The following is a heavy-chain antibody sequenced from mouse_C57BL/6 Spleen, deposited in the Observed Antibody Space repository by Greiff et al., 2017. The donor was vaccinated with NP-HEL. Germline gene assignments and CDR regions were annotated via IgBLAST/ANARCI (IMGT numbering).Heavy chain of an antibody. V-gene: IGHV1-66*01. J-gene: IGHJ4*01. Sequence: QVQLQQSGPELVKPGASVKISCKASGYSFTSYSIHWVKQRPGQGLEWIGWIYPGSGNTKYNEKFTGKATLMAATSSSTAYIQLSSLTSEDSAVYYCARVTTVVAKSAMDYWGQGTSVTVSS. CDR2: IYPGSGNT. D-gene: IGHD1-1*01. CDR1: GYSFTSYS. CDR3: ARVTTVVAKSAMDY.